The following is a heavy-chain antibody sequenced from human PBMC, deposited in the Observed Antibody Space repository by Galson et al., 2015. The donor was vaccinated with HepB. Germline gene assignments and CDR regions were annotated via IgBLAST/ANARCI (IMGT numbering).Heavy chain of an antibody. D-gene: IGHD1-26*01. CDR1: GFTFSDYY. J-gene: IGHJ4*02. CDR2: ISSSSSYT. Sequence: SLRLSCAASGFTFSDYYMSWIRQAPGKGLEWVSYISSSSSYTNYADSVKGRFTISRDNAKNSLYPQMNSLRAEDTAVYYCARGKVGAKDYFDYWGQGTLVTVSS. V-gene: IGHV3-11*06. CDR3: ARGKVGAKDYFDY.